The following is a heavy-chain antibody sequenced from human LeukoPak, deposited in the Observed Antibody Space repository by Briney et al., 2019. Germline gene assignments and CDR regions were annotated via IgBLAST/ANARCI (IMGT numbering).Heavy chain of an antibody. D-gene: IGHD1-26*01. V-gene: IGHV3-74*01. J-gene: IGHJ4*02. CDR2: LPPDELDI. CDR3: AKGGKWDVTPFDY. Sequence: GGSLRLSCAASGSTFTNYWMHWVRQAPGMGLVWVSRLPPDELDIIYADSVKGRFTISRDNSKNTLYLQVNSLRAEDTAVYYCAKGGKWDVTPFDYWGQGTLVTVSS. CDR1: GSTFTNYW.